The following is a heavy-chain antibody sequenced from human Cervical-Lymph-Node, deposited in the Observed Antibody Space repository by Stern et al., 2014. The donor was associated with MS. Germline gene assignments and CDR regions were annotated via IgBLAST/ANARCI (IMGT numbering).Heavy chain of an antibody. J-gene: IGHJ6*02. D-gene: IGHD1-1*01. CDR3: ARPPPRRKWDDPNYGMDV. V-gene: IGHV5-51*03. CDR1: GYTFTNNW. Sequence: EVHLVESGAEVKKPGESLKISCKGSGYTFTNNWIAWVRQMPGKGLEWMGIIYPDDSDIRYSPSLQGQVTISAEKTIRTAYPPHRSLKAADSAVYYCARPPPRRKWDDPNYGMDVWGQGTTVTVSS. CDR2: IYPDDSDI.